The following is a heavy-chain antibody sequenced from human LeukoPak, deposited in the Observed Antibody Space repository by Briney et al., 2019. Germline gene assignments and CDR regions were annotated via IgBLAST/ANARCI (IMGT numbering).Heavy chain of an antibody. Sequence: GGSLRLSYAASGFPVSRNYISWVRQAPGKGLEWVSVIYSGGSTDYADSVKGRFTISRDNSKNTLYLQMNSLRAEDTAVYYCARDQWTFHGMDVWGQETTVTVSS. J-gene: IGHJ6*02. CDR1: GFPVSRNY. V-gene: IGHV3-66*01. D-gene: IGHD6-19*01. CDR3: ARDQWTFHGMDV. CDR2: IYSGGST.